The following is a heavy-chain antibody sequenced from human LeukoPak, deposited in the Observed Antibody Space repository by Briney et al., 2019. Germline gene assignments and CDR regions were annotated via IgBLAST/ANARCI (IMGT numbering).Heavy chain of an antibody. CDR1: GFTFSSYA. D-gene: IGHD3-10*01. V-gene: IGHV3-23*01. CDR2: ISGSGGST. Sequence: PGASLRLSCAASGFTFSSYAKSWVRQAPGKGLEWVSAISGSGGSTYYADSVKGRFTISRDNSKNTLYLQMNSLRAEDTAVYYCAKDRGGITMVRGVIITYYFDYWGQGTLVTVSS. CDR3: AKDRGGITMVRGVIITYYFDY. J-gene: IGHJ4*02.